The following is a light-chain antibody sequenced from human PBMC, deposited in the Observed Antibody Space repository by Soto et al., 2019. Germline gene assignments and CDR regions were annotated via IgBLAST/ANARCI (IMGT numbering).Light chain of an antibody. CDR2: GAS. J-gene: IGKJ1*01. CDR3: QQYNNWPPWT. Sequence: EIVMTQSPATLSVSPGERATLSCRASQSVSSNLAWYQQKPGQAPRLLIYGASTRATSVPARFSGSGSGTEFTLTISSLQSEDFAVYYCQQYNNWPPWTCGQGTKVEIK. V-gene: IGKV3-15*01. CDR1: QSVSSN.